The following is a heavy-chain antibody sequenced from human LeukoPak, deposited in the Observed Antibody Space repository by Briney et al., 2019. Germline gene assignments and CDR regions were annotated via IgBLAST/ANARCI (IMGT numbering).Heavy chain of an antibody. D-gene: IGHD1-26*01. J-gene: IGHJ4*02. Sequence: SETLSLTCTVSGGSISSSSYWWGWIRQPPGKGLEWIANIYYSGSTHYNPSLKSRVTISIEKSKNQFSLKLSSVAAADTAVYYCARNSGSYGPSDYWGQGTLVTVSS. CDR3: ARNSGSYGPSDY. V-gene: IGHV4-39*01. CDR1: GGSISSSSYW. CDR2: IYYSGST.